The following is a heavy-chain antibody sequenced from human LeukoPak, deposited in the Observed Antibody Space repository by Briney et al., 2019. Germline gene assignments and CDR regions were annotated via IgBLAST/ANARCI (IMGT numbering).Heavy chain of an antibody. CDR2: IIPIFGTA. Sequence: ASVKVSCKASVGTFSSYAISWVRQAPGQGLEWMGGIIPIFGTANYAQKFQGRVTMTTDTSTSTAYMELRSLRSDDTAVYYCARDLAATNIFYWFDPWGQGTLVTVSS. J-gene: IGHJ5*02. CDR1: VGTFSSYA. V-gene: IGHV1-69*05. CDR3: ARDLAATNIFYWFDP. D-gene: IGHD5-12*01.